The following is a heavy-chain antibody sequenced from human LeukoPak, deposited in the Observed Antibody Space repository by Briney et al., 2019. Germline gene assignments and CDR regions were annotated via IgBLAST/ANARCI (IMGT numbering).Heavy chain of an antibody. V-gene: IGHV4-59*08. CDR1: GGSISSYY. CDR2: IYYSGST. CDR3: ARQNIVVVVGYNWFDP. J-gene: IGHJ5*02. Sequence: PSETLSLTCTVSGGSISSYYWSWIRQPPGKGLEWIGYIYYSGSTNYNPSLKSQVTISVDTSKNQFSLKLSSVTAADTAVYYCARQNIVVVVGYNWFDPWGQGTLVTVSS. D-gene: IGHD2-15*01.